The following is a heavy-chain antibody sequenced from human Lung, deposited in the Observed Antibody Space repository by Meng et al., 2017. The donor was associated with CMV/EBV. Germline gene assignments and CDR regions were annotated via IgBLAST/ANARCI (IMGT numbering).Heavy chain of an antibody. D-gene: IGHD2/OR15-2a*01. Sequence: ASVKVSCKASGYTFSNYDIIWVRQASGQGLEWVGWMNPNRGNTAYAQKFQGRVTMTRDTSTRIAYMELSSLRSGDTAVYYCARGQVQCSTINCHDYRFSGMDVWGQGTTVTVSS. CDR1: GYTFSNYD. V-gene: IGHV1-8*01. CDR2: MNPNRGNT. J-gene: IGHJ6*02. CDR3: ARGQVQCSTINCHDYRFSGMDV.